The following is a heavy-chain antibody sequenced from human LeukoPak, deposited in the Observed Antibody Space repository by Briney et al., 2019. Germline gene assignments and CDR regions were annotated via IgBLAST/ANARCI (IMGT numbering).Heavy chain of an antibody. J-gene: IGHJ4*02. D-gene: IGHD2-2*02. Sequence: GGSMRLSCAASGFTFSNYAMSWVSQAPGKGLEWVSAISVSGGSTYYAHSVKVRFTIYRDNSKNTLYLQMNSLRAEDTAVYYCARLLGYCSSNSFYKTPYFDYWGQGTLVTVSS. CDR1: GFTFSNYA. CDR3: ARLLGYCSSNSFYKTPYFDY. V-gene: IGHV3-23*01. CDR2: ISVSGGST.